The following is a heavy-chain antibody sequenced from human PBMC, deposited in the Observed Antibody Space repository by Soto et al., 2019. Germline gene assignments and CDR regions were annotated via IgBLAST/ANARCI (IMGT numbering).Heavy chain of an antibody. D-gene: IGHD2-21*02. Sequence: ASVKVSCKVSGYTLTELSMHWVRQAPGKGLEWMGGFDPEDGETIYAQKFQGRVTMTEDTSTDTAYMELSSLRSEDTAVYYCEAYCGGDCYSPGGYYYYGMDVWGQGXTVTVYS. CDR1: GYTLTELS. V-gene: IGHV1-24*01. J-gene: IGHJ6*02. CDR3: EAYCGGDCYSPGGYYYYGMDV. CDR2: FDPEDGET.